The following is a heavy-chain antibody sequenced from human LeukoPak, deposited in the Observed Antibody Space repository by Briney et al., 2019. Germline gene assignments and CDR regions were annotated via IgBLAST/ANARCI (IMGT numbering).Heavy chain of an antibody. J-gene: IGHJ6*02. CDR2: INHSGST. V-gene: IGHV4-34*01. CDR1: GGSFSGYY. Sequence: SETLSLTCAVYGGSFSGYYWSWIRQPPGKGLEWIGEINHSGSTNYNPSLKSRVTISVDTSKNQFSLKLSSVTAADTAVCYCARVLKNYYYGMDVWGQGTTVTVSS. D-gene: IGHD2-8*01. CDR3: ARVLKNYYYGMDV.